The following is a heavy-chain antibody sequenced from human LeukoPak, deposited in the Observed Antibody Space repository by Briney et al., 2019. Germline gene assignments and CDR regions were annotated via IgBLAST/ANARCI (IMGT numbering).Heavy chain of an antibody. J-gene: IGHJ4*02. V-gene: IGHV3-7*01. CDR3: ARDFPSFGTATSPLFDY. Sequence: PGGSLRPSCAASGFTFSSYWMSWVRQAPGKGLEWVANIKRDGSEKNYVDSVKGRFTISRDNAKTSLYLQMNSLKAEDTAMYYCARDFPSFGTATSPLFDYWGQGTLVTVSS. D-gene: IGHD4-17*01. CDR1: GFTFSSYW. CDR2: IKRDGSEK.